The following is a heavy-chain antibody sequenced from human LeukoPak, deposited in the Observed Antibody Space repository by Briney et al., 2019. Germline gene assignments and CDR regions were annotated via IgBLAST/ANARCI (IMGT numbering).Heavy chain of an antibody. Sequence: GGSLRLSCVASGLTFSDHYMSWIPQAPGKGLEWGSYVSSSSSHTNYADSVKGRFTISRDNAKNSLYLQMNSLRAEDTAVYYCASGNWGCKSPTCDYHDYWGQGTLVTVSS. J-gene: IGHJ4*02. D-gene: IGHD2-2*01. CDR2: VSSSSSHT. CDR3: ASGNWGCKSPTCDYHDY. CDR1: GLTFSDHY. V-gene: IGHV3-11*03.